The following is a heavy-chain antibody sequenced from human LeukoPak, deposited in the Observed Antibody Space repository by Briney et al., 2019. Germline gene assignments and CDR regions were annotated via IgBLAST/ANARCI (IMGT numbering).Heavy chain of an antibody. Sequence: GGSLQISCQGSGSHFTRYWIGGGRQVPGKGVGWMGIIYAGDSDTRNSPTFQGQVTISPDKSNSTSTLEWRHLKASDNAMYYCARRAYCGCDCYSGQYNWFDPWGQGTLVTVSS. CDR1: GSHFTRYW. CDR3: ARRAYCGCDCYSGQYNWFDP. J-gene: IGHJ5*02. CDR2: IYAGDSDT. D-gene: IGHD2-21*02. V-gene: IGHV5-51*01.